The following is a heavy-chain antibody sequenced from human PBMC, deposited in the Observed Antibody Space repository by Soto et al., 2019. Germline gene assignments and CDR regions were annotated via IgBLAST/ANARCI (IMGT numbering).Heavy chain of an antibody. Sequence: QVQLVESGGGVVQPGRSLRLSCAASGFTFSSYGMHWVRQAPGXXXGXVXXIWYXGSNKYYADSVKGRFTISRDNSKNTLYLQMNSLRAEDTAXYXXXXXXXXXXXXXXXXXXXXXXXXVWGQGTTVTVSS. J-gene: IGHJ6*02. V-gene: IGHV3-33*01. CDR2: IWYXGSNK. CDR3: XXXXXXXXXXXXXXXXXXXXXXV. CDR1: GFTFSSYG.